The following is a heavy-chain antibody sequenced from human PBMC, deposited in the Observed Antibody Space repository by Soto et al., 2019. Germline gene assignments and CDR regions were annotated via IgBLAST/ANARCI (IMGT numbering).Heavy chain of an antibody. CDR2: IYWNSDRT. CDR3: VKETSPGGLDN. CDR1: GFTSNDYA. V-gene: IGHV3-9*02. Sequence: PGGSLRLSCTASGFTSNDYAMHWIRQAPGKGLEWVSGIYWNSDRTGYAGSVKGRFTISRDNARDSLYLQMDTLRTEDSALYYCVKETSPGGLDNWGLGTLVTVSS. D-gene: IGHD3-10*01. J-gene: IGHJ4*01.